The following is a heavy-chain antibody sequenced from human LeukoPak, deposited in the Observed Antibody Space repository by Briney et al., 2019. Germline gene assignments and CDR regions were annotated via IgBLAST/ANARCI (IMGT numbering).Heavy chain of an antibody. D-gene: IGHD6-13*01. CDR2: ISSSSSYI. V-gene: IGHV3-21*01. CDR3: ARGAATGTILDAFDI. Sequence: GGSLRLSCAASEFTFSSYSMNWVRQAPGKGLEWVSFISSSSSYIYYADSVKGRFTISRDNAKNSLYLQMNSLRAEDTALYYCARGAATGTILDAFDIWGQGTMVTVSS. CDR1: EFTFSSYS. J-gene: IGHJ3*02.